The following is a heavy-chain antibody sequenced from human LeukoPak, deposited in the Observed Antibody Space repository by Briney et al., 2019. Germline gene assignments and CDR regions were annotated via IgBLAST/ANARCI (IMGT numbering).Heavy chain of an antibody. D-gene: IGHD2-2*01. J-gene: IGHJ4*02. Sequence: GASVKVPCKASGYTFTSYGISWVRQAPGQGLEWMGWISAYNGNTNYAQKLQGRVTMTTDTSTSTAYMELRSLRSDDTAVYYCARDCSSTSCWASTGYWGQGTLVTVSS. CDR2: ISAYNGNT. CDR1: GYTFTSYG. V-gene: IGHV1-18*01. CDR3: ARDCSSTSCWASTGY.